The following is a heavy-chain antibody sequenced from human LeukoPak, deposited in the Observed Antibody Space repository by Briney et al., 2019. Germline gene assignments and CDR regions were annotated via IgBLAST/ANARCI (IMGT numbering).Heavy chain of an antibody. CDR2: IYYSGST. V-gene: IGHV4-59*01. J-gene: IGHJ4*02. CDR1: GGSISSYY. Sequence: SETLSLTCTVSGGSISSYYWSWIRRPPGKGLEWIGYIYYSGSTNYNPSLKSRVTISVDTSKNQFSLKLSSVTAADTAVYYCARFQVPAAIFDYWGQGTLVTVSS. CDR3: ARFQVPAAIFDY. D-gene: IGHD2-2*02.